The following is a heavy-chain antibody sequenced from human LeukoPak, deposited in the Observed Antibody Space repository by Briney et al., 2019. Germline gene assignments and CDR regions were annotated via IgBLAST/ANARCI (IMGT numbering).Heavy chain of an antibody. V-gene: IGHV3-7*03. J-gene: IGHJ4*02. CDR3: VKDLGSSIRNPTFDY. D-gene: IGHD2-2*01. CDR2: IKQDGSEK. CDR1: GFSFSTYW. Sequence: GGSLRLSCAASGFSFSTYWMSWVRQAPGRGLEWVASIKQDGSEKYYVDSVKGRFTISRDNAKNSLYLQMKSLRAEDTALYYCVKDLGSSIRNPTFDYWGQGTLVTVSS.